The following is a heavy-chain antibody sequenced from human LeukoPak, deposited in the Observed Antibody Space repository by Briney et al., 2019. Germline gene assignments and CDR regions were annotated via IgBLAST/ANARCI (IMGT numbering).Heavy chain of an antibody. D-gene: IGHD4-11*01. CDR1: GGTFSSYA. J-gene: IGHJ4*02. CDR3: ARSDYNDYRGLGF. CDR2: IIPSSGST. V-gene: IGHV1-46*01. Sequence: ASVKVSCKASGGTFSSYAISWVRQAPGQGLGWMGIIIPSSGSTTYAQKFQGRVTMTRDTSTSTVYMELSSLTSDDTAVYFCARSDYNDYRGLGFWGQGTLVTVSS.